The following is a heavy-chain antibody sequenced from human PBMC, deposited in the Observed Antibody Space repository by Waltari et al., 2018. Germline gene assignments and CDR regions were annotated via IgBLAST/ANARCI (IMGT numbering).Heavy chain of an antibody. D-gene: IGHD2-8*01. Sequence: EVPLVAGGGLLQPGGSLRLSCAASGVTSSTYAIMWVPPAHGKGLEWVSAIRGSGSITFYADSVKGRFTISRDNSKNTLFLQMNSLRAEDTAIYYCARDPNGDYIGAFWFDPWGQGTLVTVSS. CDR2: IRGSGSIT. J-gene: IGHJ5*02. CDR1: GVTSSTYA. CDR3: ARDPNGDYIGAFWFDP. V-gene: IGHV3-23*04.